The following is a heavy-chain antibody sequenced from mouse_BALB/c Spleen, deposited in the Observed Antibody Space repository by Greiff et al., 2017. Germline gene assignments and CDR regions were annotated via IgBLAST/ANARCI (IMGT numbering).Heavy chain of an antibody. Sequence: VQLQQSGPGLVQPSQSLSITCTVSGFSLTSYGVHWVRQSPGKGLEWLGVIWSGGSTDYNAAFISRLSISKDNSKSQVFFKMNSVQANDTAIYYCARRRNYRCDGGFAYWGQGTLVTVSA. CDR1: GFSLTSYG. CDR3: ARRRNYRCDGGFAY. D-gene: IGHD2-14*01. J-gene: IGHJ3*01. V-gene: IGHV2-2*02. CDR2: IWSGGST.